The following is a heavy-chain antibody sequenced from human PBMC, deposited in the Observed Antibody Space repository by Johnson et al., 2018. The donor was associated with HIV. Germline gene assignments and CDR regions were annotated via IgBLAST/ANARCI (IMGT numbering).Heavy chain of an antibody. V-gene: IGHV3-30*02. D-gene: IGHD3-22*01. CDR1: GFTFSSYG. CDR3: AKGVDYYDSSTADAFDI. CDR2: IRYDGSNK. Sequence: QVQLVESGGVLVQPGRSLRLSCAASGFTFSSYGMHWVRQAPGKGLEWVAFIRYDGSNKYYADSVKGRFTISRDNSKNTLYLQMNSLRAEDTAVYYCAKGVDYYDSSTADAFDIWGQGTMVTVSS. J-gene: IGHJ3*02.